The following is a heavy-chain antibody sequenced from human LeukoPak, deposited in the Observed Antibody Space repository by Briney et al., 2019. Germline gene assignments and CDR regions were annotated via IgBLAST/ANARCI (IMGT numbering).Heavy chain of an antibody. CDR3: AKDSFGVYGSGFDY. CDR2: TSASADST. V-gene: IGHV3-23*01. D-gene: IGHD3-10*01. CDR1: GFTLSSYA. Sequence: PGRSLRLSCAASGFTLSSYAMSWVRQVPGKVLEWVSATSASADSTYYADSVKGRFTISRDNSKNTLYLQLNRLRAEDTAVYYCAKDSFGVYGSGFDYWGQGTLVTVSS. J-gene: IGHJ4*02.